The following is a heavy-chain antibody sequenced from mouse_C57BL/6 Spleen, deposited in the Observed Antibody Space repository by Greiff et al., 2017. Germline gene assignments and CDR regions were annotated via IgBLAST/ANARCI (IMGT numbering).Heavy chain of an antibody. J-gene: IGHJ2*01. V-gene: IGHV1-55*01. D-gene: IGHD2-2*01. CDR1: GYTFTSYW. Sequence: VQLQQSGAELVKPGASVKMSCKASGYTFTSYWITWVKQRPGQGLEWIGDIYPGSGSTNYNEKFKSKATLTVDTASSTAYMQLSSLTSEDSAVYYCARREVYYGYEDWGQGTTLTVSS. CDR3: ARREVYYGYED. CDR2: IYPGSGST.